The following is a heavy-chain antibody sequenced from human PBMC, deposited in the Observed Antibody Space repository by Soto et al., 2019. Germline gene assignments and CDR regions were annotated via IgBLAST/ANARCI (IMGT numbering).Heavy chain of an antibody. Sequence: QLQLQESGPGLVKPSETLSLTCTVSGGSISSSSYYWGWIRQPPGKGLEWIGSIYYSGSTYYNPSLKSRVTISVATSKNQFSLKLSSVTAADTAVYYCARRLRITRFSGFGRGGMDVWGQGTTVTVSS. V-gene: IGHV4-39*01. CDR3: ARRLRITRFSGFGRGGMDV. CDR2: IYYSGST. D-gene: IGHD3-9*01. CDR1: GGSISSSSYY. J-gene: IGHJ6*02.